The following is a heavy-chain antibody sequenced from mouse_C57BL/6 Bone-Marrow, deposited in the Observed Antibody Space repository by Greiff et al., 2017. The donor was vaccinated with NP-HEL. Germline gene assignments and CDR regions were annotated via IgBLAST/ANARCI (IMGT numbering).Heavy chain of an antibody. CDR3: ARQGNHYAMDY. J-gene: IGHJ4*01. D-gene: IGHD2-1*01. Sequence: EVKLLESGGDLVKPGGSLKLSCAASGFTFSSYGMSWVRQTPDKRLEWVATISSGGSYTYYPDSVKGRFTISRDNAKNTLYLQMSSLKSEDTAMYYCARQGNHYAMDYWGQGTSVTVSS. V-gene: IGHV5-6*01. CDR2: ISSGGSYT. CDR1: GFTFSSYG.